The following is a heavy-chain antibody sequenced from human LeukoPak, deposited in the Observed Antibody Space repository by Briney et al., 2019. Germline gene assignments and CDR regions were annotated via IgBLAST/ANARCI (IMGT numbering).Heavy chain of an antibody. CDR2: INPSGGST. CDR1: GYTFTSYH. J-gene: IGHJ4*02. D-gene: IGHD1-14*01. V-gene: IGHV1-46*01. Sequence: GASVKVSCKASGYTFTSYHMRWVRQAPGQGLEWMGIINPSGGSTSYAQKFQGRVTMTRDTSTSTVYMELSSLRSEDTAVYYCARDLGPYNQDYWGQGTLVTVSS. CDR3: ARDLGPYNQDY.